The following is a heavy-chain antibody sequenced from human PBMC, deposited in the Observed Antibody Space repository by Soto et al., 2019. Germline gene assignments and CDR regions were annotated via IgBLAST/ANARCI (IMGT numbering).Heavy chain of an antibody. CDR3: ARGWSYDILAGYSY. D-gene: IGHD3-9*01. CDR2: IIPIFGTA. CDR1: GGTFNSYA. Sequence: SVKVSCKASGGTFNSYAISWVRRAPGQGLEWMGGIIPIFGTANYAQKFQGRVTITADESTSTAYMELSSLRSEDTAVYYCARGWSYDILAGYSYWGQGTLVTVSS. V-gene: IGHV1-69*13. J-gene: IGHJ4*02.